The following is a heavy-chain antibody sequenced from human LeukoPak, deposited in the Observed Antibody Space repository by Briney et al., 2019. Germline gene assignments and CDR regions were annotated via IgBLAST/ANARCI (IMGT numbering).Heavy chain of an antibody. CDR3: AKRGDYFSSGSYYPFDY. CDR2: IRGSGGST. CDR1: GFTFSSYA. Sequence: GGSLRLSCAASGFTFSSYAMSWVRQAPGKGREWVSAIRGSGGSTYYADSVKGRFTISRDNSTNTLYLQMNSLRAEDTAVYYCAKRGDYFSSGSYYPFDYWGQGTLVTVSS. D-gene: IGHD3-10*01. V-gene: IGHV3-23*01. J-gene: IGHJ4*02.